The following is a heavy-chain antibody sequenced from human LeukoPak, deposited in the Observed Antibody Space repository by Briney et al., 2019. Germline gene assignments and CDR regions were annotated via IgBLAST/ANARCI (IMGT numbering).Heavy chain of an antibody. Sequence: PGGSLRLSCAASGFTLINNYMRCVRQAPGKGLEWVSLIYSGGSTYYADSVKDRFIISRDNSKNTLYLQMNSLRSEDTAVYYFSRERHCIGSTCYGLWGQGTRVTVSP. D-gene: IGHD2-2*01. J-gene: IGHJ4*02. CDR2: IYSGGST. CDR1: GFTLINNY. V-gene: IGHV3-66*01. CDR3: SRERHCIGSTCYGL.